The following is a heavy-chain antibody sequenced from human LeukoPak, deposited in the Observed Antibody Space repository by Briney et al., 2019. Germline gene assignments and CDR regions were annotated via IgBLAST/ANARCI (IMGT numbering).Heavy chain of an antibody. D-gene: IGHD6-19*01. V-gene: IGHV3-48*03. Sequence: GGSLRLSCAASGFTFSSYEMNWVRQAPGKGLEWVSYISSSGSTIYSADSVKGRFTISRDNAKNSLYLQMNSLRAEDTAVYYCARDGSGWYDYWGQGTLVTVSS. J-gene: IGHJ4*02. CDR1: GFTFSSYE. CDR2: ISSSGSTI. CDR3: ARDGSGWYDY.